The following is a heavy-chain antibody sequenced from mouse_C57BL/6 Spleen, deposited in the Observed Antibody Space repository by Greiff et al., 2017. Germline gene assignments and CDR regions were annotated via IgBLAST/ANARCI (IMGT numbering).Heavy chain of an antibody. D-gene: IGHD2-12*01. CDR3: ASSSYYFDY. CDR2: IDTANGNT. Sequence: EVQLQESVAELVRPGASVKLSCPASGFNIKNYYMHWVKQRPEQGLEWIGRIDTANGNTKYAPKFQGKATITADTSSNTPYRQLSSQTSEDAASYYYASSSYYFDYWGKGTTLTVSS. J-gene: IGHJ2*01. CDR1: GFNIKNYY. V-gene: IGHV14-3*01.